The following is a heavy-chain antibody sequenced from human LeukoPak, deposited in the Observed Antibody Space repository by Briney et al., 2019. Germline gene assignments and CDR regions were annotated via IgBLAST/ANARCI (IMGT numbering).Heavy chain of an antibody. Sequence: NTSETLSLTCTVSGGSISSYYWSWIRQPAGKGLEWIGRIYTSGSTNYNPSLKSRVTMSVDTSKNQFSLKLSSVTAADTAVYYCAREDDYYGSGSYYNFDYWDQGTLVTVSS. CDR3: AREDDYYGSGSYYNFDY. CDR1: GGSISSYY. J-gene: IGHJ4*02. D-gene: IGHD3-10*01. CDR2: IYTSGST. V-gene: IGHV4-4*07.